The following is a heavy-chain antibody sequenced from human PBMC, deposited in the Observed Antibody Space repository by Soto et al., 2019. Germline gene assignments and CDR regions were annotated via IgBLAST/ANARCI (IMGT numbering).Heavy chain of an antibody. CDR3: AHIVVPAAIPVCYFDY. J-gene: IGHJ4*02. V-gene: IGHV2-5*02. Sequence: SGPTLVNPTQTLTLPCTFSGFSLSTSGVGVGWIRQPPGKALEWLALIYWDDDKRYSPSLKSRLTITKDTSKNQVVLTMTNMDPVDTATYYCAHIVVPAAIPVCYFDYWGQGTLVTVSS. CDR1: GFSLSTSGVG. D-gene: IGHD2-2*01. CDR2: IYWDDDK.